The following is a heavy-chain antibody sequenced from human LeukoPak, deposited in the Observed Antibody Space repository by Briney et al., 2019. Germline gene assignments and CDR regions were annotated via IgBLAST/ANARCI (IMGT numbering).Heavy chain of an antibody. CDR1: GFTFSSYA. Sequence: GGSLRLSCAASGFTFSSYAMSWVRQAPGKGLEWVSAISGSGGSTYYADSVKGRFTISRDNSKNMLYLQMNSLRAEDTAVYYCASPLYYDILTGVDYWGQGTLVTVSS. CDR3: ASPLYYDILTGVDY. CDR2: ISGSGGST. J-gene: IGHJ4*02. D-gene: IGHD3-9*01. V-gene: IGHV3-23*01.